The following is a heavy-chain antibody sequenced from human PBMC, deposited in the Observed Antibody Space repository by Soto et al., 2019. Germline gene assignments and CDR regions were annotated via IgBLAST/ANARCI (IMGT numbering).Heavy chain of an antibody. V-gene: IGHV3-15*01. CDR2: IKSKTDGGTT. CDR3: TTDFGLWYYFDY. D-gene: IGHD5-18*01. CDR1: GFTFSNAW. Sequence: GGSLRLSCAASGFTFSNAWMSWVRQAPGKGLEWVGRIKSKTDGGTTDYAAPVKGRFTISRDDSKNTLYLQMNSLKTEDTAVYYCTTDFGLWYYFDYWGQGTLVTVSS. J-gene: IGHJ4*02.